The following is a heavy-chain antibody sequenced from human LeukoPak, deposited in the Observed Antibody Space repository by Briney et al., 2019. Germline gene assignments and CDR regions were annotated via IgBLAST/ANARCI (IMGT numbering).Heavy chain of an antibody. J-gene: IGHJ5*02. D-gene: IGHD6-13*01. CDR2: IIPIFGTA. Sequence: GASVKVSCKASGGTFRSYAISWVRQAPGQGLEWMGRIIPIFGTANYAQKFQGRVTITTDESTSTAYMELSSLRSEDTAVYYCARDPNHIAANWFDPWGQGTLVTVSS. CDR3: ARDPNHIAANWFDP. CDR1: GGTFRSYA. V-gene: IGHV1-69*05.